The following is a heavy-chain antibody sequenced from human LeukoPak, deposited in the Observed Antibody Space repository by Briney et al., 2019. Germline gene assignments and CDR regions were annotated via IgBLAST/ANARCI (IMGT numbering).Heavy chain of an antibody. J-gene: IGHJ4*01. CDR1: GGSISIGGYY. CDR3: ARVTSGELADY. D-gene: IGHD3-10*01. V-gene: IGHV4-31*03. CDR2: IYYSGIT. Sequence: SETLSLTCTVSGGSISIGGYYWSWIRQHPGKGLEWIGYIYYSGITYYNPSLKSRVTISVDTSKNQFSLYLSSVTAADTAVYYCARVTSGELADYWGGRTLVTVSS.